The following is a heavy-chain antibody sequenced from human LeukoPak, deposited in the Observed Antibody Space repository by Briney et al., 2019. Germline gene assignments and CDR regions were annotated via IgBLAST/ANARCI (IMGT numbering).Heavy chain of an antibody. D-gene: IGHD6-19*01. CDR3: ARPWYSSGWYVY. Sequence: ASVKVSCTASGYTFTIYYMHWVRQAPGQGLGWMGIINPSGGSTSYAQKFQGRVTMTRDTSTSTVYMELSSLRSGDTAVYSCARPWYSSGWYVYWGQGTLVTVSS. CDR1: GYTFTIYY. V-gene: IGHV1-46*01. CDR2: INPSGGST. J-gene: IGHJ4*02.